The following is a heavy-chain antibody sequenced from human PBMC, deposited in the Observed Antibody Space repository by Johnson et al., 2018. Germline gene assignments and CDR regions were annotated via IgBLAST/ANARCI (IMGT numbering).Heavy chain of an antibody. D-gene: IGHD3-3*01. CDR3: ARDSILMASAVLTFES. V-gene: IGHV3-48*02. CDR2: ISSSSSVT. CDR1: GFPFSIYS. Sequence: VQLVESGGALVQPGVSLRLSCAASGFPFSIYSMNWVRQAPGKGLEWISYISSSSSVTYYADSVLGRFTISRDDAKNSLYLQMNSLRDEDTAVYYCARDSILMASAVLTFESWGQGTLVSV. J-gene: IGHJ4*02.